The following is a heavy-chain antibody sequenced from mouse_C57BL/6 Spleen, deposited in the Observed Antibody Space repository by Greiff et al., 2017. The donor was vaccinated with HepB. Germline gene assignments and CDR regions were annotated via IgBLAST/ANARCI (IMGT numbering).Heavy chain of an antibody. CDR2: IRLKSDNYAT. V-gene: IGHV6-3*01. D-gene: IGHD1-1*01. Sequence: EVKLMESGGGLVQPGGSMKLSCVASGFTFSNYWMNWVRQSPEKGLEWVAQIRLKSDNYATHYAESVKGRFTISRDDSKSSVYLQMNNLRAEDTGIYYCTALYYYGSIYFDYWGQGTTLTVSS. CDR1: GFTFSNYW. CDR3: TALYYYGSIYFDY. J-gene: IGHJ2*01.